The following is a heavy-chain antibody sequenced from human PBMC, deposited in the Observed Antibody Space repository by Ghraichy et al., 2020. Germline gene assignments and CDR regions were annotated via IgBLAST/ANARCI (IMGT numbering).Heavy chain of an antibody. CDR3: ASLGWSLDFDY. Sequence: LNISCTVSGGSISSYYWSWIRQPPGKGLKWIGYIYYSGSTNYNPSLKSRVTISVDTSKNQFSLKLSSVTAADTAVYYCASLGWSLDFDYWGQGTLVTVSS. J-gene: IGHJ4*02. D-gene: IGHD3-3*01. CDR1: GGSISSYY. CDR2: IYYSGST. V-gene: IGHV4-59*01.